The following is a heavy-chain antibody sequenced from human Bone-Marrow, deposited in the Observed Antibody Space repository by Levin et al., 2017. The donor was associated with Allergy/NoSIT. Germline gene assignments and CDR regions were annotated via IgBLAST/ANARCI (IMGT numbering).Heavy chain of an antibody. J-gene: IGHJ4*02. CDR1: GFSFTSYW. CDR2: IYPGDSDA. Sequence: GESLKISCKVSGFSFTSYWIGWVRQMPGKGLEWVGIIYPGDSDAKYSPSFQGQVTMSVDKSITTAYLQWSGLKASDTAIYYCTRQLSPSDFDYWGQGTLVTVSS. CDR3: TRQLSPSDFDY. V-gene: IGHV5-51*01.